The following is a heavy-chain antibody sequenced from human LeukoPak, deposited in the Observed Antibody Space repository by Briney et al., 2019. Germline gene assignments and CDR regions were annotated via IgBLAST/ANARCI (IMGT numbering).Heavy chain of an antibody. V-gene: IGHV1-18*01. J-gene: IGHJ3*02. Sequence: GASVKVSCKASGYTFTSYGISWVRQAPGQGLEWMGWISAYNGNTNYAQKLRGRVTMTTDTSTSTAYMELRSLRSDDTAVYYCARVPRGDDYQWGYDSSGYYYSSNAFDIWGQGTMVTVSS. CDR1: GYTFTSYG. CDR2: ISAYNGNT. CDR3: ARVPRGDDYQWGYDSSGYYYSSNAFDI. D-gene: IGHD3-22*01.